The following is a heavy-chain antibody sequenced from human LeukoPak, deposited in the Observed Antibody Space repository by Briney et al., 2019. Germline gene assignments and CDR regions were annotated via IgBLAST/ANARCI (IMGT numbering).Heavy chain of an antibody. CDR3: AIGPICSSTSCYDAFDI. V-gene: IGHV1-69*13. CDR1: GGTFSSYA. D-gene: IGHD2-2*01. Sequence: ASVKVSCKASGGTFSSYAISWVRQAPGQGLEWMGGIIPIFGTANYAQKFQGRVTITADESTSTAYMELSSLRSEDTAVYYCAIGPICSSTSCYDAFDIWGQGTMVTVSS. J-gene: IGHJ3*02. CDR2: IIPIFGTA.